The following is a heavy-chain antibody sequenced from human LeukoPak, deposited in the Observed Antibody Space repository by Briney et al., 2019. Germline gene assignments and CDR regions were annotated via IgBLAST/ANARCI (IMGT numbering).Heavy chain of an antibody. V-gene: IGHV4-34*01. D-gene: IGHD4-23*01. CDR3: ARGDYGSKAVDGDY. J-gene: IGHJ4*02. CDR1: GGSFSGYY. CDR2: INHSGST. Sequence: PSETLSLTCAVSGGSFSGYYWSWIRQPPGKGLEWIGEINHSGSTNYNPSLKSRVTTTVETYKKHYSMRLSSVAAADTAVDDCARGDYGSKAVDGDYWAQGTLVTVSS.